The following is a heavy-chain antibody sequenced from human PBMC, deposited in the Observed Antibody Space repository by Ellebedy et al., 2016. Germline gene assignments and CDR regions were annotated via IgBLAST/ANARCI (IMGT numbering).Heavy chain of an antibody. V-gene: IGHV5-51*01. CDR2: IYPGDSDT. CDR3: ARHGGPSEAGGWFDP. D-gene: IGHD1-26*01. Sequence: GGSLRLSXKGSGYSFTSYWIGWVRQMPGKGLEWMGIIYPGDSDTRYSPSFQGQVTISADKSISTAYLQWSSLKASDTAMYYCARHGGPSEAGGWFDPWGQGTLVTVSS. CDR1: GYSFTSYW. J-gene: IGHJ5*02.